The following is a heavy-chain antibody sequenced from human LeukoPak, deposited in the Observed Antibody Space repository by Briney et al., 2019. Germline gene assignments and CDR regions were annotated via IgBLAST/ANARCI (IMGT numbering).Heavy chain of an antibody. CDR2: INHSGST. CDR3: ARLGYSSSWPAYYYYYYMDV. Sequence: SETLSLTCAVYGGSFSGYYWSWIRQPPGKGLEWIGEINHSGSTNYHPSLKSRVTISVDTSKNQFSLKLSSVTAADTAVYYCARLGYSSSWPAYYYYYYMDVWGKGTTVTVSS. D-gene: IGHD6-13*01. V-gene: IGHV4-34*01. J-gene: IGHJ6*03. CDR1: GGSFSGYY.